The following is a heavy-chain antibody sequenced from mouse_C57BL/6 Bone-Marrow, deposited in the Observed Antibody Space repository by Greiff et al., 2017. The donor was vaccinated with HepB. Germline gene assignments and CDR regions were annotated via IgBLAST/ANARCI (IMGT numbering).Heavy chain of an antibody. CDR2: IDPETGGT. CDR3: TRRHYYGSSYDAMDY. V-gene: IGHV1-15*01. D-gene: IGHD1-1*01. J-gene: IGHJ4*01. CDR1: GYTFTDYE. Sequence: QVQLQQSGAELVRPGASVTLSCKASGYTFTDYEMHWVKQTPVHGLEWIGAIDPETGGTAYNQKFKGKAILTADKSSSTAYMELRSLTSEDSAVYYCTRRHYYGSSYDAMDYWGQGTSVTVSS.